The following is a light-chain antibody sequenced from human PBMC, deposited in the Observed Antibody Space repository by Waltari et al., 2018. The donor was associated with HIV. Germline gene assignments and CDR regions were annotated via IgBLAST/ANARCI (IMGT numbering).Light chain of an antibody. CDR3: AAWDDSLNGHVL. CDR1: SSNIGSNP. J-gene: IGLJ2*01. Sequence: QSVLTQPPSASGTPGQRVTFSCSGSSSNIGSNPVDWYQKLPGTAPRLLIYNNNHRPSGVPDRSSGSKSGTSASLSISGLQSEDEADYYCAAWDDSLNGHVLFGGGTKLTVL. CDR2: NNN. V-gene: IGLV1-44*01.